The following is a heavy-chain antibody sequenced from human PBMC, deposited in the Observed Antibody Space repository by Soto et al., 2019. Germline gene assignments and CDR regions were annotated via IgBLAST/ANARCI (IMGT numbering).Heavy chain of an antibody. CDR3: AKLLHNSYYNVMDV. J-gene: IGHJ6*02. CDR1: DFPFVNSG. Sequence: EVQLLESGGDLVQPGGSLRLVCEAFDFPFVNSGLRWFRKAPGQGLEWVSSIGPSGNTYYSDAVKGRFTISRDISKNTLFLQMDSLRAEDTATYYCAKLLHNSYYNVMDVWGQGTTVTVSS. CDR2: IGPSGNT. D-gene: IGHD4-4*01. V-gene: IGHV3-23*01.